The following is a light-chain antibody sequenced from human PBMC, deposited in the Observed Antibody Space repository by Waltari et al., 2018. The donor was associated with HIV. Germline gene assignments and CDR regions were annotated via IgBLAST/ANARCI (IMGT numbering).Light chain of an antibody. J-gene: IGLJ3*02. Sequence: NFMLAQPPSVSGSPGKTVTMSCTRSSGSIASNFVQWSRQRPDSSPTIVIYEDNQKPSGVPDRFSGSIDSSSNSASLTISGLKTEDEADYYCQSYDSSNQWVFGGGTKLTIL. CDR2: EDN. CDR1: SGSIASNF. V-gene: IGLV6-57*01. CDR3: QSYDSSNQWV.